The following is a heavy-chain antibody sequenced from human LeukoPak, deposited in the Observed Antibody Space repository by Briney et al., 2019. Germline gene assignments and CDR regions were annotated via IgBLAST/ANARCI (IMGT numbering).Heavy chain of an antibody. CDR1: GGTFSSYA. CDR3: AREITMVRGVQNWFDP. CDR2: IIPIFGIA. V-gene: IGHV1-69*04. D-gene: IGHD3-10*01. Sequence: ASVKVSCKASGGTFSSYAISWVRQAPGQGLEWMGRIIPIFGIANYAQKFQGRVTITGDKSTSTAYMELSSLRSEDTAVYYCAREITMVRGVQNWFDPWGQGTLVTVSS. J-gene: IGHJ5*02.